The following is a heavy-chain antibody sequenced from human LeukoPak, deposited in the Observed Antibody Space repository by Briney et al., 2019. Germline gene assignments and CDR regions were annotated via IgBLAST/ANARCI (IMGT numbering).Heavy chain of an antibody. D-gene: IGHD6-13*01. V-gene: IGHV1-18*01. Sequence: ASVKVPCKASGRLFSSYGIAWVRQAPGEGLEWLGWISNFDGDTKVAENLQGRVTLTTDTSTSTAYMELRSLKSDDTAVYYCVRARGCSNCLLTDGFDSWGQGTKVTVSS. CDR2: ISNFDGDT. CDR1: GRLFSSYG. J-gene: IGHJ3*01. CDR3: VRARGCSNCLLTDGFDS.